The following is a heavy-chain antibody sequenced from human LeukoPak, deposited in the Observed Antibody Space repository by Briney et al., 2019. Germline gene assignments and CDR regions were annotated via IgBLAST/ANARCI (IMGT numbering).Heavy chain of an antibody. V-gene: IGHV4-61*02. D-gene: IGHD4-23*01. Sequence: SQTLSLTCTVSGGPISSGSYYWSWIRQPAGKGLEWIGRIYTSGSTNYNPSLKSRVTISVDTSKNQFSLKLSSVTAADTAVYYCARDNSVGTNAWWFDPWGQGTLVTVSS. J-gene: IGHJ5*02. CDR1: GGPISSGSYY. CDR2: IYTSGST. CDR3: ARDNSVGTNAWWFDP.